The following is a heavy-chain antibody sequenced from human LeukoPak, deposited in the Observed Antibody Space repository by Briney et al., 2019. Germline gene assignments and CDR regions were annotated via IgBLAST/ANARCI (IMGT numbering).Heavy chain of an antibody. CDR2: ISSSSSYI. V-gene: IGHV3-21*01. D-gene: IGHD3-3*01. Sequence: GGSLRLSCAASGFTFSSYSMNWVRQAPGKGLEWVSSISSSSSYIYYADSVKGRFTISRDNAKNSLYLQMNSLRAEDTAVYYCARVCLRFLEWLHGYFDYWGQGTLVTVSS. CDR3: ARVCLRFLEWLHGYFDY. J-gene: IGHJ4*02. CDR1: GFTFSSYS.